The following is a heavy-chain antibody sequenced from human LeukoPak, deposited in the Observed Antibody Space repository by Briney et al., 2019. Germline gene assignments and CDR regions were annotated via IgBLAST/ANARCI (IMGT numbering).Heavy chain of an antibody. Sequence: ASVKVSCKASGYTFTSYGINWVRQATGQGLEWMGWMNPNSGNTGYAQKFQGRVTMTRNTSISTAYMELSSLRSEDTAVYYCARGHTRITMVRGVIRPLDYWGQGTLVTVSS. V-gene: IGHV1-8*01. J-gene: IGHJ4*02. CDR3: ARGHTRITMVRGVIRPLDY. CDR2: MNPNSGNT. CDR1: GYTFTSYG. D-gene: IGHD3-10*01.